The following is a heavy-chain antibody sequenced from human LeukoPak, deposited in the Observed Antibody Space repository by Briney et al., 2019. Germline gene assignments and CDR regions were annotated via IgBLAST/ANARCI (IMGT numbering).Heavy chain of an antibody. CDR3: ARGANVFDP. V-gene: IGHV4-59*01. D-gene: IGHD3-10*02. CDR1: GGSISNNY. Sequence: SETLSLTCTVSGGSISNNYWSWIRQTPGKGLEWIGYIYYSGSTSYNPSLTSRVTISVDTSKNQFSLRLSSVTAADTAVYYCARGANVFDPWGQGTLVTVSS. CDR2: IYYSGST. J-gene: IGHJ5*02.